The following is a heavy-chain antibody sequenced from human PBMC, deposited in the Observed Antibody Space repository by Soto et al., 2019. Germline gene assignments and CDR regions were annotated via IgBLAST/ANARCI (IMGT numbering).Heavy chain of an antibody. CDR3: RRSSRYSTDV. J-gene: IGHJ6*02. CDR2: IYSTGNT. Sequence: PGGSLRLSCAASGFTVSSNYMSWVRQAPGKGLEWIGSIYSTGNTYYNPSLNSQVTISVDTSKNQFSLNVISVTAADTAVYYCRRSSRYSTDVWGQGTTVTVSS. CDR1: GFTVSSNY. V-gene: IGHV4-59*05. D-gene: IGHD6-13*01.